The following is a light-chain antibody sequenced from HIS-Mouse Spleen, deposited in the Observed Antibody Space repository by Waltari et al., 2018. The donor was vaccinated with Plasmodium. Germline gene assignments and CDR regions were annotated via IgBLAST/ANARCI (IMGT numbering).Light chain of an antibody. J-gene: IGLJ3*02. CDR2: YKSDSDK. CDR1: SGINVGTYR. V-gene: IGLV5-45*03. CDR3: MIWHSSAWV. Sequence: QAVLTQPSSLSASPGASASLTCTLRSGINVGTYRIYWYQQTPGSPPPYLLRYKSDSDKQQGSGVPSRFSGSKDASANAGILLISGLQSEDEADYYCMIWHSSAWVFGGGTKLTVL.